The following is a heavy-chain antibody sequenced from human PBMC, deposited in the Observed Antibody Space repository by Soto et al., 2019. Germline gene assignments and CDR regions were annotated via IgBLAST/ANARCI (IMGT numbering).Heavy chain of an antibody. CDR3: ARHRAAAAPYYYYYAMDV. Sequence: QVQLQESGPGLVKPSGTLSLTCAVSGGSISSGHWWSWVRQPPGKGLEWIGEIYHSGSTNYNPSLKSRVTLSVDKSKNHSSLRLSSVTAADTAVYYCARHRAAAAPYYYYYAMDVWGQGTTVTVSS. D-gene: IGHD6-13*01. V-gene: IGHV4-4*02. CDR2: IYHSGST. CDR1: GGSISSGHW. J-gene: IGHJ6*02.